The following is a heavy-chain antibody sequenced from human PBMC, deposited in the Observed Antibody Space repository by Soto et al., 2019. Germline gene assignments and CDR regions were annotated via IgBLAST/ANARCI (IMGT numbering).Heavy chain of an antibody. CDR2: VSNDGSNK. V-gene: IGHV3-30*18. CDR3: AKVLLTYASGWYHPHFDY. Sequence: QVQLVESGGGVVQPGRSLRLSCEATGFTFSSYVMHWVRQAPGKGLEWVAVVSNDGSNKDYADSVKGRFTISRDNSKNTLYLEMNRLRAEDTAVYYCAKVLLTYASGWYHPHFDYWGQGHLFSVSS. J-gene: IGHJ4*02. CDR1: GFTFSSYV. D-gene: IGHD6-19*01.